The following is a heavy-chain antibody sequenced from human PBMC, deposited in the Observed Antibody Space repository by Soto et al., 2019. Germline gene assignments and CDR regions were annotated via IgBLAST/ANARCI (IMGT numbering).Heavy chain of an antibody. V-gene: IGHV2-5*02. J-gene: IGHJ4*02. CDR3: AHSRRLESFSGGSCYYFAF. CDR1: GFSISSDGVG. CDR2: FSWDDDR. Sequence: QITLKESGPTLVKPTQTLTLTCTFSGFSISSDGVGVGWIRQPPGTALEWLAIFSWDDDRRYSPSLKNRLTITKDTSKNQVVLTLTNMDPVDTATYFCAHSRRLESFSGGSCYYFAFLCPGTLVTVSS. D-gene: IGHD2-15*01.